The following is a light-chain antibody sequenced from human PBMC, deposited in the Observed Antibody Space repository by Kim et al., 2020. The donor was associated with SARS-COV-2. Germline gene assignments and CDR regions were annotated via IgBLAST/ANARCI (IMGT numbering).Light chain of an antibody. CDR3: QQYSDWPPR. Sequence: VSPGERATLSCRASQSVSSNLAWYQQKPGQAPRLLIYGASTRATGIPARFSGSGSGTEFTLTISSLQSGDFSVYYCQQYSDWPPRFGQGTKVDIK. J-gene: IGKJ1*01. CDR2: GAS. V-gene: IGKV3-15*01. CDR1: QSVSSN.